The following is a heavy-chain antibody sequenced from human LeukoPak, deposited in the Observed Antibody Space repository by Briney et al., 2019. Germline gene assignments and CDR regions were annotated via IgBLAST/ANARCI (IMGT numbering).Heavy chain of an antibody. CDR1: GFTLSRYR. Sequence: GGSLRLSCAASGFTLSRYRMRCVRPAPGKGLEWVANIKQDGSEKYYVDSVKGRFTISRDNAKNSLYLQMNSLRAEDTAVYYCASKWEAGYWGQGTLVTVSS. CDR2: IKQDGSEK. D-gene: IGHD1-26*01. CDR3: ASKWEAGY. J-gene: IGHJ4*02. V-gene: IGHV3-7*01.